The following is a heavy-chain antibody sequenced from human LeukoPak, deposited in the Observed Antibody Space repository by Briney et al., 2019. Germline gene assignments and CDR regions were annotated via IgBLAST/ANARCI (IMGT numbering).Heavy chain of an antibody. Sequence: GGSLRLSCAASGFTFSIYAMRWVRQAPGKGLEWVSSISGSGGSTYYTDPVKGRFTISRDNSKNTLYLQMNSLRAEDTAVYYCAKDRPNYYESNGDYYRRNGDYWGQGTLVTVSS. CDR3: AKDRPNYYESNGDYYRRNGDY. CDR2: ISGSGGST. D-gene: IGHD3-22*01. V-gene: IGHV3-23*01. J-gene: IGHJ4*02. CDR1: GFTFSIYA.